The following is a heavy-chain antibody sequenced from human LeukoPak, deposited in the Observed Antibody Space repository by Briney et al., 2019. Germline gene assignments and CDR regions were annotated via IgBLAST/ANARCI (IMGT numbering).Heavy chain of an antibody. V-gene: IGHV4-31*03. CDR2: IYYSGSI. D-gene: IGHD3-3*01. CDR1: GGSISSGGYY. CDR3: ARDRRITIFGVVTHRWFDP. J-gene: IGHJ5*02. Sequence: SETLSLTCTVSGGSISSGGYYWSWIRQHPGKGPEWIGYIYYSGSIYYNPSLKSRVTISMDTSKNQFSLKLSSVTAADTAVYYCARDRRITIFGVVTHRWFDPWGQGTLVTVSS.